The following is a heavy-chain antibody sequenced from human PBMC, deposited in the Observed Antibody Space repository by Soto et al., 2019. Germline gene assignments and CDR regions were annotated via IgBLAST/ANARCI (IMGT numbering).Heavy chain of an antibody. CDR1: GGSISSYY. CDR2: IYYSGNT. D-gene: IGHD3-16*01. V-gene: IGHV4-59*01. CDR3: ARGVWANYYYYYMDV. Sequence: SETLSLTCTVSGGSISSYYWNWIRQPPGKGLEWIGYIYYSGNTNYNPSLKSRVTISVDTSKNQFSLKLSSVTAADTAVFYCARGVWANYYYYYMDVWGKGTTVTVSS. J-gene: IGHJ6*03.